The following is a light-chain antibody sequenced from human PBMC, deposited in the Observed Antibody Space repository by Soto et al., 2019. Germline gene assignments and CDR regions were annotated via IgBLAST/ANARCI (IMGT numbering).Light chain of an antibody. CDR3: QSYDSSLSGSLV. Sequence: QSVLTQPPSVSGAPGQRVTISCTGSSSNIGAGYDVHWYQQLPGTAPKLLIYGHSNRPSGVPDRFSGSKSGTSASLAITGLQAEDEADYYCQSYDSSLSGSLVFGGGTKLTVL. CDR2: GHS. J-gene: IGLJ2*01. CDR1: SSNIGAGYD. V-gene: IGLV1-40*01.